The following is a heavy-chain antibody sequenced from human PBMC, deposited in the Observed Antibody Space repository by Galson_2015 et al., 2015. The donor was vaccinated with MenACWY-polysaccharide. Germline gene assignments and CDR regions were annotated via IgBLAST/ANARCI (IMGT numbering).Heavy chain of an antibody. CDR1: GYTFTNYY. CDR2: VKPSGGHP. V-gene: IGHV1-46*01. J-gene: IGHJ6*03. CDR3: ARAAYCTHYCYYYYYMDV. D-gene: IGHD2-8*01. Sequence: SVKVSCKASGYTFTNYYIHWVRQAPGLRLEWMGVVKPSGGHPIQEQKFQGRVTMTSDTSTSTVYMEVRSLGSDDTAIYYCARAAYCTHYCYYYYYMDVWGKGTTVTVSS.